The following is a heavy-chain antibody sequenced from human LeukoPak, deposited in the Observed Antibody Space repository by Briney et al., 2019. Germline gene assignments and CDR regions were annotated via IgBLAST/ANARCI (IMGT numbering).Heavy chain of an antibody. CDR1: GFTFSSYS. D-gene: IGHD6-19*01. CDR2: ISSSSSYI. V-gene: IGHV3-21*04. CDR3: ARVISRYLSGWPRAFDI. Sequence: GGSLRLSCAASGFTFSSYSMNWVRQAPGKGLEWVSSISSSSSYIYYADSVKGRFTISRDNAKNSLYLQMNSLRAEDTALYYCARVISRYLSGWPRAFDIWGQGTMVIVSS. J-gene: IGHJ3*02.